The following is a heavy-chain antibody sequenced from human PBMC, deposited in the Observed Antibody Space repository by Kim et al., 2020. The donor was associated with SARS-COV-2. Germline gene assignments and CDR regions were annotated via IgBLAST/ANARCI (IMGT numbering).Heavy chain of an antibody. D-gene: IGHD6-13*01. CDR2: ISSSSSYI. CDR3: ARELTYSTRGYYYGMDV. V-gene: IGHV3-21*04. Sequence: GGSLRLSCAASGFTFSSYSMNWVRQAPGKGLEWVSSISSSSSYIYYADSVKGRFTISRDNAKNSLYLQMNSLRAEDTAVYYCARELTYSTRGYYYGMDVLGQGTTVTVSS. J-gene: IGHJ6*02. CDR1: GFTFSSYS.